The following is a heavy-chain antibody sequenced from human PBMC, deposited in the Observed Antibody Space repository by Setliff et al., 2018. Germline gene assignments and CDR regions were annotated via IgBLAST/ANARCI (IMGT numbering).Heavy chain of an antibody. CDR3: ARSQYRAILAGYYPDYYGMDV. Sequence: PRESLKISCKGSGYSFTSYWIGWVRQMPGKGLEWMGIIYPGDSDTRYSPSFQGQVTISADKSISTAYLQWSSLKASDTAMYYCARSQYRAILAGYYPDYYGMDVWGQGTTVTVSS. V-gene: IGHV5-51*01. D-gene: IGHD3-9*01. CDR2: IYPGDSDT. J-gene: IGHJ6*02. CDR1: GYSFTSYW.